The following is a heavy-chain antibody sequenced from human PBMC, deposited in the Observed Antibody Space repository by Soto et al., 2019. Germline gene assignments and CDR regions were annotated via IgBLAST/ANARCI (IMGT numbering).Heavy chain of an antibody. CDR1: GGSISSGDYY. D-gene: IGHD6-13*01. J-gene: IGHJ5*02. CDR3: ARERPDGSRLDP. V-gene: IGHV4-30-4*01. CDR2: IYYSGRT. Sequence: QVQLQESGPGLVKPSQTLSLTCTVSGGSISSGDYYWSWIRQPPGKGLEWLGYIYYSGRTYYNTSLKIRVTISVDTAKNQFSLKLSSVTAADTAVYYCARERPDGSRLDPWGQGTLVTVSS.